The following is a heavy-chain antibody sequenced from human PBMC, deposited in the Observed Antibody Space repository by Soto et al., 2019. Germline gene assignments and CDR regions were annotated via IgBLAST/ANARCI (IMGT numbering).Heavy chain of an antibody. Sequence: SETLSLTCTVSGGSISGSSYYWGWIRQPPGKGLEWIGNIYLSGTTYYNPSLKSRVTISYDTSKNQFSLNLRSVTAADTAVYYCASPLRYSSGPSHWFDPWGQGTLVPVSS. J-gene: IGHJ5*02. CDR3: ASPLRYSSGPSHWFDP. D-gene: IGHD6-19*01. V-gene: IGHV4-39*01. CDR2: IYLSGTT. CDR1: GGSISGSSYY.